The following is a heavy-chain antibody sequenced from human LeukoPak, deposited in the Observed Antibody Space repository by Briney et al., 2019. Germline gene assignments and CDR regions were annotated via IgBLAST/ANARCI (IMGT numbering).Heavy chain of an antibody. CDR1: GFTFSSYG. V-gene: IGHV3-30*18. J-gene: IGHJ4*02. CDR3: AKAGRGDYADLRFDY. CDR2: ISYDGSNK. Sequence: PGGSLRLSCAASGFTFSSYGMHWVRQAPGKGLEWVAVISYDGSNKYYADSVKGRFTISRDNSKNTLYLQMNSLRAEDTAVYYCAKAGRGDYADLRFDYWSQGTLVTVSS. D-gene: IGHD4-17*01.